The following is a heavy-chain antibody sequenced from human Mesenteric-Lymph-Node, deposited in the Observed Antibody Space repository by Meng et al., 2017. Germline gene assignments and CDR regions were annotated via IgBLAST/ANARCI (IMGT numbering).Heavy chain of an antibody. CDR3: ARDRPNWRYHSFDP. Sequence: ASVKVSCKASGYTFTGYYMHWVRQAPGQGLEWMGRINPNSGGTNYAQKFQGRVTMTRDTSISTAYMERSRLRSDATAVYYCARDRPNWRYHSFDPWGQGTLVTVSS. J-gene: IGHJ5*02. V-gene: IGHV1-2*06. CDR1: GYTFTGYY. CDR2: INPNSGGT. D-gene: IGHD1-1*01.